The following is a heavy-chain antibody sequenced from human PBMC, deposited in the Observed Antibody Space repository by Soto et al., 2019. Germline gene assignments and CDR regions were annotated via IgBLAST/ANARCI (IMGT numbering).Heavy chain of an antibody. CDR1: GGSIRGYY. D-gene: IGHD4-4*01. Sequence: GGSIRGYYWSWIRQPPGKGLEWIGYFHYTGISNYNSSLKSRVTMSLDTSKNQFSLKLSSVSAADTAIYYCARGASNWQYFDYWGQGALVTVSS. V-gene: IGHV4-59*01. J-gene: IGHJ4*02. CDR3: ARGASNWQYFDY. CDR2: FHYTGIS.